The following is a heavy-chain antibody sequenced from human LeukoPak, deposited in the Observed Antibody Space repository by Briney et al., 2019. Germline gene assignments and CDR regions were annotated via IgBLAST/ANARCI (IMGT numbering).Heavy chain of an antibody. J-gene: IGHJ4*02. D-gene: IGHD5-24*01. CDR1: GFTFSTYR. CDR3: ASDGKRGYNLYY. V-gene: IGHV3-21*01. Sequence: PGGSLRLSCAASGFTFSTYRMNWVRQAPGKGLEWVSAISSSSNYIYYADSVKGRFTISRDNAKNSLYLQMNSLRAEDTAVYYCASDGKRGYNLYYWGQGTLVTVPS. CDR2: ISSSSNYI.